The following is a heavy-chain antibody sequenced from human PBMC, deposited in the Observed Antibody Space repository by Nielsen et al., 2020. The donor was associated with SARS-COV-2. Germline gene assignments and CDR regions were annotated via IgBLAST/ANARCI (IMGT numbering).Heavy chain of an antibody. CDR2: IWYDGSNK. D-gene: IGHD5-24*01. J-gene: IGHJ4*02. CDR1: GFTFSSYG. CDR3: AREEGKMATLDY. V-gene: IGHV3-33*08. Sequence: GESLKISCAASGFTFSSYGMHWVRQAPGKGLEWVAVIWYDGSNKYYADSVKGRFTISRDNPKNSVYLQMNRLRAEDTAVYYCAREEGKMATLDYWGQGILVTVSS.